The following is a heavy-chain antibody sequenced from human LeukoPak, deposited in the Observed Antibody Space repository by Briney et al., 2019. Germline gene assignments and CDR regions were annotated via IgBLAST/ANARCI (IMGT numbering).Heavy chain of an antibody. V-gene: IGHV3-30-3*01. J-gene: IGHJ6*02. CDR2: ISYDGSNK. Sequence: GGSLRLSCAASGFTFSSYAMHWVRQAPGKGLEWVAVISYDGSNKYYADSVKGRFTLSRDNSKNTLYLQMNSLRAEDTAVYYCARVFCSSTSCYYYYYYGMDVWGQGTTVTVSS. CDR1: GFTFSSYA. CDR3: ARVFCSSTSCYYYYYYGMDV. D-gene: IGHD2-2*01.